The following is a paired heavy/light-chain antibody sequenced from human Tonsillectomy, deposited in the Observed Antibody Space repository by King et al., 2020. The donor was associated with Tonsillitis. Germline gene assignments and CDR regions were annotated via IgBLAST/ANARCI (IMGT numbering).Heavy chain of an antibody. CDR3: ARGHLLAVAVAPFGYMDV. CDR1: GDTFNSNA. CDR2: IIPLYGVT. V-gene: IGHV1-69*17. D-gene: IGHD2-15*01. J-gene: IGHJ6*03. Sequence: QVQLVQSGAEVQKPGSSVKVSCKASGDTFNSNAVSWLRQAPGQGLEWMGCIIPLYGVTTYAQKFQGRVTITADKTTSTVYMDLYSLRSEDTALYYCARGHLLAVAVAPFGYMDVWGKGTTVTVSS.
Light chain of an antibody. J-gene: IGLJ3*02. CDR1: SSNIGKFY. V-gene: IGLV1-51*01. CDR3: GTWDSGLSAWV. Sequence: QSVLTQPPSVSAAPGQKVTITCSGSSSNIGKFYISWYQLFPGQAPKLLIYDNNKRPSGIPDRFSGSKSGTSATLGITGLQTGDEADYYCGTWDSGLSAWVFGGGTKLTVL. CDR2: DNN.